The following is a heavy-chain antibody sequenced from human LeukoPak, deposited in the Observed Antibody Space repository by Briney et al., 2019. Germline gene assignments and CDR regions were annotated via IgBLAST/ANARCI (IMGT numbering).Heavy chain of an antibody. CDR3: ARQSGVDTTRWFDP. Sequence: FXSYWIGWVRQLPGKGLEWMGMIYPRDSDTRYSPSFQGQVTMSADKSSNTAYLHWSSLKASDTAMYYCARQSGVDTTRWFDPWGQGTPVSVSS. CDR1: FXSYW. CDR2: IYPRDSDT. D-gene: IGHD3-10*01. V-gene: IGHV5-51*01. J-gene: IGHJ5*02.